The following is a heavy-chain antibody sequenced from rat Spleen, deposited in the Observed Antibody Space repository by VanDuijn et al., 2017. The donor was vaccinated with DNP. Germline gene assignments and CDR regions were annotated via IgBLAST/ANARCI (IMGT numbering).Heavy chain of an antibody. J-gene: IGHJ3*01. CDR2: IWNNGGT. CDR3: ARDNIGTTWFAY. D-gene: IGHD1-5*01. CDR1: GFSLTSYD. Sequence: QVQLKESGPGLVQPSQTLSLTCTVSGFSLTSYDVHWVRQPPGKGLEWMGVIWNNGGTRYNSVLKSRLSISRDTSKSQVFLQMNSLQTEETAIYFCARDNIGTTWFAYWGQGTLVTVSS. V-gene: IGHV2-41*01.